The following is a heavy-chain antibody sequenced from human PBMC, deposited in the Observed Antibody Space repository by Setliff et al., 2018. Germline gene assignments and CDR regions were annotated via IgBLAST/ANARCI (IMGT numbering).Heavy chain of an antibody. Sequence: SETLSLTCTVSGDSISSGSYYWTWIRQPAGKGLEWIGHFHTGGSTNYNPSLKSRVTISVDTSKNQFSLKLSSVTAADTAVYYCARGGLNEGWGSYRFEGYYYYGMDVWGQGTTVTVSS. D-gene: IGHD3-16*02. J-gene: IGHJ6*02. CDR2: FHTGGST. CDR3: ARGGLNEGWGSYRFEGYYYYGMDV. V-gene: IGHV4-61*09. CDR1: GDSISSGSYY.